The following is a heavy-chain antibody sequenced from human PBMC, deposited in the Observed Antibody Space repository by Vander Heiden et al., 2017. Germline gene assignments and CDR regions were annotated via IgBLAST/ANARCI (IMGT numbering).Heavy chain of an antibody. J-gene: IGHJ5*02. D-gene: IGHD3-22*01. Sequence: EVQLVESGGGLVQPGGSLRLSCAASGFTFRSYEMNWVRQAPGKGLEWVSYISSSGSTIYYADSVKGRFTISRDNAKNSLYLQMNSLRAEDTAVYYCARAYYYDSSGYTRENWFDPWGQGTLVTVSS. CDR1: GFTFRSYE. CDR3: ARAYYYDSSGYTRENWFDP. V-gene: IGHV3-48*03. CDR2: ISSSGSTI.